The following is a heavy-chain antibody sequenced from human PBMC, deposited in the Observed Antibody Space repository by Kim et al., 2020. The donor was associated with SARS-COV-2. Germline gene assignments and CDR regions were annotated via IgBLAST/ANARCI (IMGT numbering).Heavy chain of an antibody. Sequence: VKGRFTISRDNSKNSLYLQMNSLRTEDTALYYCAKGGYYYDSSGYSHFDYWGQGTLVTVSS. V-gene: IGHV3-43*01. D-gene: IGHD3-22*01. CDR3: AKGGYYYDSSGYSHFDY. J-gene: IGHJ4*02.